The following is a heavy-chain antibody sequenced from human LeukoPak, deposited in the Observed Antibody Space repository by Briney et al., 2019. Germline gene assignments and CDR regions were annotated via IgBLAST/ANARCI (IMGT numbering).Heavy chain of an antibody. V-gene: IGHV3-23*01. CDR1: GFTFSSYW. Sequence: PGGSLRLSCAASGFTFSSYWMSWVRQAPGKGLEWVSAISGSGGSTYYADSVKGRFTISRDNSKNTLYLQMNSLRAEDTAVYYCAKEGYYYDSSGYYSSGYFDYWGQGTLVTVSS. CDR2: ISGSGGST. D-gene: IGHD3-22*01. CDR3: AKEGYYYDSSGYYSSGYFDY. J-gene: IGHJ4*02.